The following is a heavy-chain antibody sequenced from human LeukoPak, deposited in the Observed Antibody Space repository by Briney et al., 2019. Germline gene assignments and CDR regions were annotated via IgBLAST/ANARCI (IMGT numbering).Heavy chain of an antibody. V-gene: IGHV3-21*01. CDR2: ISSSSSYI. CDR1: GFTFSSYS. Sequence: GGSLRPSCAASGFTFSSYSMNWVRQAPGKGLEWVSSISSSSSYIYYADSVKGRFTISRDNAKNSLYLQMNSLRAEDTAVYYCARRLDGYSYGYADYWGQGTLVTVSS. D-gene: IGHD5-18*01. CDR3: ARRLDGYSYGYADY. J-gene: IGHJ4*02.